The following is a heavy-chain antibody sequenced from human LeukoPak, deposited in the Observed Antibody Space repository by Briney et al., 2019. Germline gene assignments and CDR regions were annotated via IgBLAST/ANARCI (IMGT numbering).Heavy chain of an antibody. J-gene: IGHJ4*02. CDR1: GFTFKRYA. CDR2: ISGGGGST. Sequence: GGSLRLSCAASGFTFKRYAMSWVRQAPGKGLERVSAISGGGGSTYNADSVKGRFSVSRDNSKNTLFLQMNSLTAEDTAIYFCAKDGEGEVPTAIGYWGQGTLVTVSS. CDR3: AKDGEGEVPTAIGY. D-gene: IGHD2-2*01. V-gene: IGHV3-23*01.